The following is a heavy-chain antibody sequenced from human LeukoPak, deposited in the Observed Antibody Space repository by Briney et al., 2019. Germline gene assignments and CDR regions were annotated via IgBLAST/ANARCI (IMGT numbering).Heavy chain of an antibody. CDR2: INPNSGGT. J-gene: IGHJ4*02. CDR1: GYTFTGYY. CDR3: ARDLQGVQVVYSSGWYGVDY. D-gene: IGHD6-19*01. V-gene: IGHV1-2*02. Sequence: VASVKVSCKASGYTFTGYYMHWVRQAPGQGLEWMGWINPNSGGTNYAQKFQGRVTMTRDTSISTAYMELSRLRSDDTAVYYCARDLQGVQVVYSSGWYGVDYWGQGTLVTVSS.